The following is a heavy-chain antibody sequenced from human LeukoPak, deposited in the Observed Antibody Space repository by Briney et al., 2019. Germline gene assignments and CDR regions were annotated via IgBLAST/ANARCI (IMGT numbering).Heavy chain of an antibody. CDR2: MSGSGGST. J-gene: IGHJ4*02. V-gene: IGHV3-23*01. Sequence: GGSLDLSCAASGFPFSSYAMSWVRKAQGKGLEWVSAMSGSGGSTFYADSVKGRFTIYRDNSKNTLYLQMNSLRAEDTAVYYCAKGNYSWGQGTLVTVSS. CDR3: AKGNYS. CDR1: GFPFSSYA.